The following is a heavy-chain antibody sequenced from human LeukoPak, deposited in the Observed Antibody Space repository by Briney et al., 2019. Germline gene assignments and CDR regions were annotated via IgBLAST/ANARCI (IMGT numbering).Heavy chain of an antibody. CDR1: GGSISDSNYY. CDR3: ARVLDDYGDFYTDY. CDR2: IFYSGSP. J-gene: IGHJ4*02. V-gene: IGHV4-39*07. D-gene: IGHD4-17*01. Sequence: SETLSLTCTVSGGSISDSNYYWGWIRQPPGKGLEWIASIFYSGSPYYNPSLKSRVTISVDTSKSQFSLKLSSVTAADTAVYYCARVLDDYGDFYTDYWGQGTLVTVSS.